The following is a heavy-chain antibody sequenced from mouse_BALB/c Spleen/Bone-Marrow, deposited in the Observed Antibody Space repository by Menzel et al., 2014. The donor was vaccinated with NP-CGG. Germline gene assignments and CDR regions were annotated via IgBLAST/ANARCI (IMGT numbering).Heavy chain of an antibody. D-gene: IGHD2-1*01. CDR3: VRGNCGNYVDYFDF. V-gene: IGHV5-6-3*01. CDR2: IDSDGGRT. CDR1: GFTFSNYG. Sequence: EVMLVESGGGLVQPGGSLKLSCAASGFTFSNYGMSWVRQAPDKRLELVATIDSDGGRTYYPDSVKGRFTIYRDTAKNTLHLQMSSLKSEETAMYDCVRGNCGNYVDYFDFWGQGTTLTVSS. J-gene: IGHJ2*01.